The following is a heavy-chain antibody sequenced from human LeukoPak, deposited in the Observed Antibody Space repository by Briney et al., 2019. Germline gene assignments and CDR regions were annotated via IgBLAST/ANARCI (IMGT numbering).Heavy chain of an antibody. CDR3: ARDPSLRVTLDY. CDR2: ISYDGSNK. V-gene: IGHV3-30-3*01. CDR1: GFTFSSYA. D-gene: IGHD5/OR15-5a*01. J-gene: IGHJ4*02. Sequence: PGRSLRLSCAASGFTFSSYAMHWVRQAPGKGLEWVAVISYDGSNKYYADSVKGRFTISRDNSKNTLYLQMNSLRAEDTAVYYCARDPSLRVTLDYWGQGTLVTVSS.